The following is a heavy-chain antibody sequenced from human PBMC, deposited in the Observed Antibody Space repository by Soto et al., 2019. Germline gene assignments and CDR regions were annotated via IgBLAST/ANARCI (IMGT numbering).Heavy chain of an antibody. J-gene: IGHJ6*02. D-gene: IGHD2-15*01. Sequence: QVQLVQSGAEVKKPGSSVKVSCKASGGTFSSYAISWVRQAPGQGLEWMGGIIPIFGTANYAQKFQGRVTIPADESTSNAYMELSSLRSADTAVYYCARRISAYYYGMDVWGQGTTVTVSS. CDR3: ARRISAYYYGMDV. CDR2: IIPIFGTA. V-gene: IGHV1-69*12. CDR1: GGTFSSYA.